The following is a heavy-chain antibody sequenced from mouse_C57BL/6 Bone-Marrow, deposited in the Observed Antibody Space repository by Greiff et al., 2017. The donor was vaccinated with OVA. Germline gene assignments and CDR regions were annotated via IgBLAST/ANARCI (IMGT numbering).Heavy chain of an antibody. Sequence: VQLQQPGAELVKPGASVKLSCKASGYTFTSYWMHWVKQRPGQGLEWIGMIHPNSGSTNYNEKFKSKATLTVDKSSSTAYMQLSSLTSEDSAVDYCARGGYSNYDYAMDYWGQGTSVTVSS. CDR3: ARGGYSNYDYAMDY. J-gene: IGHJ4*01. CDR1: GYTFTSYW. D-gene: IGHD2-5*01. V-gene: IGHV1-64*01. CDR2: IHPNSGST.